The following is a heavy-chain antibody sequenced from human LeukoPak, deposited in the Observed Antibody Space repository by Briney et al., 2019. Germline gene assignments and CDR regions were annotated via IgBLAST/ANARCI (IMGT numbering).Heavy chain of an antibody. CDR2: ISGSGGST. V-gene: IGHV3-23*01. Sequence: PGGSLRLSCAASGFTFSSYAMSWVRQAPGKGLEWVSAISGSGGSTYNADSVKGRFTISRDNSKNTLYLQMNSLRAEDTAVYYCAKTVGKDYDSSGYYLDAFDIWGQGTMVTVSS. D-gene: IGHD3-22*01. CDR1: GFTFSSYA. J-gene: IGHJ3*02. CDR3: AKTVGKDYDSSGYYLDAFDI.